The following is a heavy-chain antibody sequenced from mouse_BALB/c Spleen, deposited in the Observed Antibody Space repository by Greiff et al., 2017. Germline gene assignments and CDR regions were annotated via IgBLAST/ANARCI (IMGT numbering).Heavy chain of an antibody. D-gene: IGHD2-12*01. V-gene: IGHV8-12*01. Sequence: QVTLKVSGPGILQPSQTLSLTCSFSGFSLSTSGMGVSWIRQPSGKGLEWLAHIYWDDDKRYNPSLKSRLTISKDTSSNQVFLKITSVDTADTATYYCARRADDAIEFAYWGQGTLVTVSA. CDR2: IYWDDDK. J-gene: IGHJ3*01. CDR3: ARRADDAIEFAY. CDR1: GFSLSTSGMG.